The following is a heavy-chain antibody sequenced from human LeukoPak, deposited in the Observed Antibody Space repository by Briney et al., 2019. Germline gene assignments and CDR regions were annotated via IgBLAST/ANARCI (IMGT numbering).Heavy chain of an antibody. CDR2: IYYSGST. CDR1: GGSISSYY. D-gene: IGHD3-10*01. Sequence: SETLSLTCTVSGGSISSYYWSWIRQPPGKGLEWIGYIYYSGSTNYNPSLKSRVTISVDTSKNQFSLKLSSVTAADTAVYYCARDGITMVRGVINGAFDIWGQGTMVTGSS. V-gene: IGHV4-59*01. CDR3: ARDGITMVRGVINGAFDI. J-gene: IGHJ3*02.